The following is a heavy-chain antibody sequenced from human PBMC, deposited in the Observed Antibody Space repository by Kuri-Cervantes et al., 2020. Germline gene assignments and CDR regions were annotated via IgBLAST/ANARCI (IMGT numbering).Heavy chain of an antibody. D-gene: IGHD4-11*01. Sequence: ASVKVSCKASGYTFTSYGISWVRQAPGQGLEWMGWINPKAGTTNYAQNFRGRVTMTRDTFINTAYMDLRRLRSDDTAVFYCARAPPAYSNPDDYWGQGTLVTVSS. CDR1: GYTFTSYG. V-gene: IGHV1-2*02. CDR2: INPKAGTT. CDR3: ARAPPAYSNPDDY. J-gene: IGHJ4*02.